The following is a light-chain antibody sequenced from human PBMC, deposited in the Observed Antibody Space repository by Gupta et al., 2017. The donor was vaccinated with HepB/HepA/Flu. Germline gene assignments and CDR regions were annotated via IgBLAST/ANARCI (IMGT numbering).Light chain of an antibody. V-gene: IGKV1-5*03. CDR2: QAS. Sequence: TLSASVGDRVTITCRASHNINPWLAWYQHRPGKAPKLLMYQASILQSGVPSRFSGSGSGTQFTLTITSRQADDSATYYCQQAGYYSSFGQGTRLEIK. J-gene: IGKJ2*01. CDR3: QQAGYYSS. CDR1: HNINPW.